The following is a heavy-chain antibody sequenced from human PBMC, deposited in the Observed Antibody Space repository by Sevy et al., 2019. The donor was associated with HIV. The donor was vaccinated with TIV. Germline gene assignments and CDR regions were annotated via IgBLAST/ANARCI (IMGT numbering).Heavy chain of an antibody. Sequence: GGSLRLSCAASGFTFSSYAMHWVRQAPGKGLEWVAVISYDGSNKYYADSVKGRFTISRDNSKNTLYLQMNSLSAEDTAVYYCAGSTVTTNDYWGQGTLVTVSS. CDR1: GFTFSSYA. D-gene: IGHD4-17*01. CDR2: ISYDGSNK. V-gene: IGHV3-30*04. CDR3: AGSTVTTNDY. J-gene: IGHJ4*02.